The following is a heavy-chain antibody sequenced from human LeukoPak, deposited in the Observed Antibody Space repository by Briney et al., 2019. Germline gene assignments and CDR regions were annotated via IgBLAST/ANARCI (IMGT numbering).Heavy chain of an antibody. D-gene: IGHD3-22*01. CDR1: GFTFTSSA. V-gene: IGHV1-58*01. J-gene: IGHJ4*02. CDR3: AAAPTYYYDSSVVRYFDY. Sequence: SVKVSCKASGFTFTSSAVQWVRQARGQRLEWIGWIVVGSGNTNYAQKFQERVTITRDMSTSTAYMELSSLRSEDTAVYYCAAAPTYYYDSSVVRYFDYWGQGTLVTVSS. CDR2: IVVGSGNT.